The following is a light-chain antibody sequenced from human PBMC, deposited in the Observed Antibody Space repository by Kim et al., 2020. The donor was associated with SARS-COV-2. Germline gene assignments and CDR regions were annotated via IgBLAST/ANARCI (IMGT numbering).Light chain of an antibody. J-gene: IGKJ4*01. V-gene: IGKV3-11*01. Sequence: PGERATLSCRASQSISFYVGSYQHIPGQAPRLLIYDASNRATGIPDRFSGSGSGTDFTLTISSLEPEDFAIYYCQQRNNWPPAVTFGGGTKVDIK. CDR1: QSISFY. CDR2: DAS. CDR3: QQRNNWPPAVT.